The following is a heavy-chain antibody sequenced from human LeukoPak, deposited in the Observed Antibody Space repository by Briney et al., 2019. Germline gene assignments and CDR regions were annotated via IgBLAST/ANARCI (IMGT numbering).Heavy chain of an antibody. D-gene: IGHD3-10*01. CDR3: ASPRGPLSAFDI. V-gene: IGHV4-39*01. J-gene: IGHJ3*02. CDR1: GGSISSSSYY. Sequence: PSETLSLTCTVSGGSISSSSYYWGWIRQPPGRGLEWIGSMSYSGSTYYNPSLKSRVTISVDTSKNQFSLKLSSVTAADTAVYYCASPRGPLSAFDIWGQGTMVTVSS. CDR2: MSYSGST.